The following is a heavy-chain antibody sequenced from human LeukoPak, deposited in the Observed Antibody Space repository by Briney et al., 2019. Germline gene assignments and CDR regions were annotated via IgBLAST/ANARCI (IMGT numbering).Heavy chain of an antibody. CDR2: ISGSGGST. CDR3: AKRAVPGNAFFDN. V-gene: IGHV3-23*01. Sequence: PGGSLRLSCAASGFTFSSYAMSWVRQAPGKGLEWVSSISGSGGSTYYAGSVKGRFTISRDNSKNTLFLQMNSLRAEDTAVYYCAKRAVPGNAFFDNWGQGTLVTVSS. D-gene: IGHD6-19*01. J-gene: IGHJ4*02. CDR1: GFTFSSYA.